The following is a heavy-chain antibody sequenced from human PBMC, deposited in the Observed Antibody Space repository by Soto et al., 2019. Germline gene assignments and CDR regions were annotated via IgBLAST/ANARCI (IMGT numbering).Heavy chain of an antibody. CDR2: VHINGNT. CDR1: GGFISDYS. Sequence: QVLLQESGPGLVKPSETLSLTCTVSGGFISDYSMSWIRQSAGKGLEWVGRVHINGNTHYNPSLRGRVTMSLDTSNNQFHLRVTSVTAADTAVYYCARESGDNWTYEVYWGQGTLVAVSS. CDR3: ARESGDNWTYEVY. D-gene: IGHD1-7*01. V-gene: IGHV4-4*07. J-gene: IGHJ4*02.